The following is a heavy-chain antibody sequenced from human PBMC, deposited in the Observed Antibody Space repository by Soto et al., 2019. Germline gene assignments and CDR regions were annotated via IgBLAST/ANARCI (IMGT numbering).Heavy chain of an antibody. D-gene: IGHD2-2*01. CDR2: ISWNSGSI. V-gene: IGHV3-9*01. J-gene: IGHJ4*02. CDR1: GFTFDDYA. CDR3: AKDKMRYCSSTSCYAELDY. Sequence: GGSLRLSCAASGFTFDDYAMHWVRQAPGKGLEWVSGISWNSGSIGYADSVKGRFTISRDNAKNSLYLQMNSLRAEDTALYYCAKDKMRYCSSTSCYAELDYWGQGTLVTVSS.